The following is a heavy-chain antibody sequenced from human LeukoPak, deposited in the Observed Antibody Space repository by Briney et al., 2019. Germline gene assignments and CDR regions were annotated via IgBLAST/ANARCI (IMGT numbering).Heavy chain of an antibody. V-gene: IGHV4-39*07. Sequence: SETLSLTCTVSGGSISSSSYYWGWIRQPPGKGLEWIGSIYYSGSTYYNPSLKSRVTISVDTSKNQFSLKLSSVTAADTAVYYCARGDYYEVDYWGQGTLVTVSS. CDR1: GGSISSSSYY. CDR3: ARGDYYEVDY. J-gene: IGHJ4*02. D-gene: IGHD3-22*01. CDR2: IYYSGST.